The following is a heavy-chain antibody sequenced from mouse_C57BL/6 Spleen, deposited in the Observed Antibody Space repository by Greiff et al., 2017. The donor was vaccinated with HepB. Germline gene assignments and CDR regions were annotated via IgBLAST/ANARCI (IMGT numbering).Heavy chain of an antibody. CDR2: IDPENGDT. J-gene: IGHJ3*01. CDR1: GFNIKDDY. CDR3: TTWDGSSNEGFAY. V-gene: IGHV14-4*01. Sequence: VQLQQSGAELVRPGASVKLSCTASGFNIKDDYMHWVKQRPEQGLEWIGWIDPENGDTEYASKFQGKATITADTSSNTAYLQLSSLTSEDTAVYYCTTWDGSSNEGFAYWGQGTLVTVSA. D-gene: IGHD1-1*01.